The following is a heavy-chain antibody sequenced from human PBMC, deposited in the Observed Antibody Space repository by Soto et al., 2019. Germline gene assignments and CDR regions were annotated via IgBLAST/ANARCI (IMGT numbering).Heavy chain of an antibody. CDR1: GFSLSTSGLG. V-gene: IGHV2-5*02. Sequence: QITLKESGPTLVKPTQTLTLTCTFSGFSLSTSGLGVGWMRQPPGKALEWLALIYWDDDKRYSPSLKSRLTITKATAKNQVVLTMTNMDPVDTATYYCARSLSATQFACWGQGSLVTVSS. CDR2: IYWDDDK. CDR3: ARSLSATQFAC. J-gene: IGHJ4*02.